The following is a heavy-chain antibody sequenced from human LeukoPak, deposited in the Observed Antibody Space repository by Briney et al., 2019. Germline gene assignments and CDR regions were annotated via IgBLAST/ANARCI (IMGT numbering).Heavy chain of an antibody. CDR3: ARDSRLYSSSWYGYFDY. CDR1: GGSISSTTHY. V-gene: IGHV4-39*07. J-gene: IGHJ4*02. D-gene: IGHD6-13*01. CDR2: IYYSGNT. Sequence: SETLSLTCTVSGGSISSTTHYWGWIRQPPGKGLEWIGSIYYSGNTDYNPSLKSRVTISVDTSKNQFSPKLNSVTAADTAVYYCARDSRLYSSSWYGYFDYWGQGTLVTVSS.